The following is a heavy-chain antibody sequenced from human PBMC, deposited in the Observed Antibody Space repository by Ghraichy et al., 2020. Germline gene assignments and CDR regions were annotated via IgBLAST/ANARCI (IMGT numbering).Heavy chain of an antibody. V-gene: IGHV3-23*01. Sequence: GGSLRLSCAASGFTFSSYAMTWVRQAPGKGLEWVSDISGSGGSTYYADSVKGRFTISRDNSKNTLYLQMNSLRAEDTAVYYCANFADYYGSGSYHVFDYWGQGTLVTVSS. CDR3: ANFADYYGSGSYHVFDY. CDR1: GFTFSSYA. CDR2: ISGSGGST. J-gene: IGHJ4*02. D-gene: IGHD3-10*01.